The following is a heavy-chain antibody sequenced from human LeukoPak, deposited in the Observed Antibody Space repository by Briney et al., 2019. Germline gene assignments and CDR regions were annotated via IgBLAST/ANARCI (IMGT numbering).Heavy chain of an antibody. Sequence: PGRSLRLSCAASGFTFSSYAMHWVRQAPGKGLEWVAVISYDGSNKYYADSVKGRFTISRDNSKNTLYLQMNSLRAEDTAVYYCARDLKYSSSWYSYYYGMDVWGQGTTVTVSS. CDR1: GFTFSSYA. V-gene: IGHV3-30-3*01. CDR3: ARDLKYSSSWYSYYYGMDV. J-gene: IGHJ6*02. D-gene: IGHD6-13*01. CDR2: ISYDGSNK.